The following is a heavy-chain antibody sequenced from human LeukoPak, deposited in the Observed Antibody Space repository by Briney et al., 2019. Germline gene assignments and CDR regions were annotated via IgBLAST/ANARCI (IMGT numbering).Heavy chain of an antibody. D-gene: IGHD1-14*01. J-gene: IGHJ4*02. CDR1: GGSFSGYY. CDR2: INHSGST. CDR3: ASPGYRNYFDY. V-gene: IGHV4-34*01. Sequence: SETLSLTCAVYGGSFSGYYWSWIRQPPGKGLEWIGEINHSGSTNYNPSLKSRVTISVDTSKNQFSLKLSSVTAADTAVYYCASPGYRNYFDYWGQGTLVTVSS.